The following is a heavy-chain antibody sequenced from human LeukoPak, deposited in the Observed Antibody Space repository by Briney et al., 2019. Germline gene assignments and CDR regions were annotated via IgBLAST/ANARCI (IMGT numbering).Heavy chain of an antibody. CDR3: ANENYYDSSGYIAH. J-gene: IGHJ4*02. V-gene: IGHV3-30*18. D-gene: IGHD3-22*01. CDR2: ISSDGGNK. Sequence: GGSLRLSCAASGFTFSDYWMHWVRQAPGKGLEWVAVISSDGGNKYYADFVKGRLTISRDNSKNTLYLQMNSLRAEDTAVYYCANENYYDSSGYIAHWGQGTLVTVSS. CDR1: GFTFSDYW.